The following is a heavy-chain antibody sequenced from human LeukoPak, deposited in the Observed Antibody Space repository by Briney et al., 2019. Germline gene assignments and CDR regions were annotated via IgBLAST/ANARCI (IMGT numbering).Heavy chain of an antibody. J-gene: IGHJ4*02. Sequence: GESLKFSCKGSGYSFTSYWIGWVRQMPGKGLEWMGIIYPGDSDTRYSPSFQGQVTISADKSISTAYLQWSSLKASDTAMYYCARKGYCSSTSCYGLDYWGQGTLVTVSS. CDR3: ARKGYCSSTSCYGLDY. V-gene: IGHV5-51*01. CDR2: IYPGDSDT. D-gene: IGHD2-2*01. CDR1: GYSFTSYW.